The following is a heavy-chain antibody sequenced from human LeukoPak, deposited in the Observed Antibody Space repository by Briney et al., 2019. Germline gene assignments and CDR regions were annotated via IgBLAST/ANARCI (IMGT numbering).Heavy chain of an antibody. J-gene: IGHJ4*02. D-gene: IGHD2-21*01. Sequence: GGSLRLSCSASGFTFSSYVMHWVRQAPGKGLEYVSAISSNGDSTYYADSVKGRFTISRDNSKNTLYLQMSSLRADDTAVYYCLKGSLRGGNWYSPDHWGQGTLVTVSS. V-gene: IGHV3-64D*09. CDR2: ISSNGDST. CDR3: LKGSLRGGNWYSPDH. CDR1: GFTFSSYV.